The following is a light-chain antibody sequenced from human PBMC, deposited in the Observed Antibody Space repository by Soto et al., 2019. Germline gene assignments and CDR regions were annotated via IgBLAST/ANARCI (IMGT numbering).Light chain of an antibody. V-gene: IGKV3-11*01. CDR2: DAS. CDR1: QSVSSY. Sequence: EIVLTQSPATLSLCPGERATLSCRASQSVSSYLAWYQQKPGQAPRLLIYDASNRATGIPARFSGSGSGTDFTLTISSLEPEDFAVYYCQQRSNWRTFGQGTRLEI. CDR3: QQRSNWRT. J-gene: IGKJ5*01.